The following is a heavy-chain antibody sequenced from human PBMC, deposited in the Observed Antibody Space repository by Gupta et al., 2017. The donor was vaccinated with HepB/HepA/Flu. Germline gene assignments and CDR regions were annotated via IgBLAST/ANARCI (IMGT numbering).Heavy chain of an antibody. CDR2: IYSRSDGGAT. CDR3: TTDPRH. J-gene: IGHJ1*01. V-gene: IGHV3-15*01. CDR1: GFTFTDTW. Sequence: DVQLVESGGGFVEPGGSLRLSCAASGFTFTDTWMSWVRQAPGKGLEWLGRIYSRSDGGATDYVAPVKGRFTISRDDSKSTVYLQMDSLKTEDTAVYYCTTDPRHWGQGTLVTVSS.